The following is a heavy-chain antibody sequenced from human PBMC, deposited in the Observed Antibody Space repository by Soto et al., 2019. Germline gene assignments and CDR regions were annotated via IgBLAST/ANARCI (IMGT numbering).Heavy chain of an antibody. CDR2: IYYSGST. V-gene: IGHV4-59*01. CDR1: GGSISSYY. Sequence: PSETLSLTCTVSGGSISSYYWSWIRQPPGKGLEWIGYIYYSGSTNYNPSLKSRVTISVDTSKNQFSLELSSVTAADTAVYYCARVEQLSTFDYWGQGTLVTVSS. CDR3: ARVEQLSTFDY. J-gene: IGHJ4*02. D-gene: IGHD6-6*01.